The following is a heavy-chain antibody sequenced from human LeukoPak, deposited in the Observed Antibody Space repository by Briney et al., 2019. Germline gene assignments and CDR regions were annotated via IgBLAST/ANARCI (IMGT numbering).Heavy chain of an antibody. D-gene: IGHD3-10*01. CDR3: AKDGPSFYYGSGSHFDY. CDR2: IRYDGSNK. CDR1: GFTFSNYG. Sequence: PGGSLRLSCAAFGFTFSNYGMHWVRQAPGKGLEWVAFIRYDGSNKYYANSVKGRFTISRDNSKNTLYLQMNSLRAEDTAVYYCAKDGPSFYYGSGSHFDYWGQGTLVTVSS. V-gene: IGHV3-30*02. J-gene: IGHJ4*02.